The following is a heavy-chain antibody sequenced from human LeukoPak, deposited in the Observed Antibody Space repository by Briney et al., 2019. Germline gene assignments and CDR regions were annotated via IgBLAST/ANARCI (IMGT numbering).Heavy chain of an antibody. Sequence: SETLSLTCNVSSGSISTSYYWGWIRQSPGKGLEWIGSIYYSGSSYYNPSLKGRVTISVDTSKNQFSLRLTSVTAADTAVYYCARLGGGLYDFWSGGGFDIWGQGTLVTVSS. CDR1: SGSISTSYY. CDR2: IYYSGSS. CDR3: ARLGGGLYDFWSGGGFDI. J-gene: IGHJ3*02. V-gene: IGHV4-39*01. D-gene: IGHD3-3*01.